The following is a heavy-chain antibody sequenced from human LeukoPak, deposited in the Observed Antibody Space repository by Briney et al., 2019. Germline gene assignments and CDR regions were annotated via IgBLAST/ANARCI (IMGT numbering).Heavy chain of an antibody. V-gene: IGHV3-74*01. Sequence: GGSLRLSCAASGFTFSTYWMHWVRQAAGTGLVWVSLISSDGSNTNYADSVKGRFTISRDNAKNTLYLQMNSLRAEDTAVYYCATDVPAASIFGYWGQGTLVTVSS. CDR1: GFTFSTYW. CDR2: ISSDGSNT. D-gene: IGHD2-2*01. CDR3: ATDVPAASIFGY. J-gene: IGHJ4*02.